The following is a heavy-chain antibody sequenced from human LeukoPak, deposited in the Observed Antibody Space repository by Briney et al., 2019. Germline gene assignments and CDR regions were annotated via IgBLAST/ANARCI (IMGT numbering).Heavy chain of an antibody. V-gene: IGHV1-2*02. CDR2: INPNSGGT. D-gene: IGHD3-22*01. Sequence: ASVKVSCKASGYTFTGYYMHWVRQAPGQGLEWMGWINPNSGGTNYAQKFQARVTMTRDTSINTAYMELSRLKSDDTAVYYCARYYYDRSGYFPFDIWGQGTVVTVSS. CDR3: ARYYYDRSGYFPFDI. CDR1: GYTFTGYY. J-gene: IGHJ3*02.